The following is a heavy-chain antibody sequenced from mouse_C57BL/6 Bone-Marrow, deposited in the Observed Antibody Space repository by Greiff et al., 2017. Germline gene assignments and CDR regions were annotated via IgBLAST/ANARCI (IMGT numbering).Heavy chain of an antibody. Sequence: EVHLVESGGGLVKPGGSLKLSCAASGFTFSSYAMSWVRQTPEKRLEWVATISDGGSYTYYPDNVRGRFTISRDNAKNNLYLQMSHLKSEDTAMYYWARGSYYYGSTPCAYWGRGTGVTVSA. CDR1: GFTFSSYA. CDR3: ARGSYYYGSTPCAY. CDR2: ISDGGSYT. V-gene: IGHV5-4*01. J-gene: IGHJ3*01. D-gene: IGHD1-1*01.